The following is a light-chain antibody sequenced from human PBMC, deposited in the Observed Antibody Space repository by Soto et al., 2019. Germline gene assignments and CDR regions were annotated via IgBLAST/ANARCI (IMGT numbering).Light chain of an antibody. Sequence: QSVLTQPPSVSGAPGQRVTISCTGSSSNIGAGYDVHWYQQVPGTAPKLLIYGNINRPSGVPDRFSGSKSGTSASLATTGLQADDEADYYCQSYDSSLTVVFGGGTQLTVL. CDR3: QSYDSSLTVV. CDR1: SSNIGAGYD. CDR2: GNI. J-gene: IGLJ2*01. V-gene: IGLV1-40*01.